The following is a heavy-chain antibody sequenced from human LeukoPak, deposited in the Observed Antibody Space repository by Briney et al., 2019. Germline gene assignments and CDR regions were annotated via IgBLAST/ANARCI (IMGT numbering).Heavy chain of an antibody. J-gene: IGHJ4*02. CDR1: GGSFIGFH. CDR3: ARVPESGSYIRDY. Sequence: SETLSLTCAVYGGSFIGFHWGWIRQPPGKGLEWIGSIYYSGSTYYNPSLKSRVTISVDTSKNQFSLKLSSVTAADTAVYYCARVPESGSYIRDYWGQGTLVTVSS. D-gene: IGHD1-26*01. CDR2: IYYSGST. V-gene: IGHV4-34*01.